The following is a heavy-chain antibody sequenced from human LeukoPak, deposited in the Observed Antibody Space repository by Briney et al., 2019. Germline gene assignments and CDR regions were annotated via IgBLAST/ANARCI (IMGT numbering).Heavy chain of an antibody. CDR2: IYYSGST. Sequence: PSETLSLTCTVSGGSISSSGYYWGWLRPPPGKGLEWIGSIYYSGSTYYNPSLKSRVTISVDTSKNQFSLKLSSVTAADTAVYYCARAWYRILWGGFPQPNNAFDIWGQGTMVTVSS. J-gene: IGHJ3*02. CDR1: GGSISSSGYY. CDR3: ARAWYRILWGGFPQPNNAFDI. V-gene: IGHV4-39*01. D-gene: IGHD2-15*01.